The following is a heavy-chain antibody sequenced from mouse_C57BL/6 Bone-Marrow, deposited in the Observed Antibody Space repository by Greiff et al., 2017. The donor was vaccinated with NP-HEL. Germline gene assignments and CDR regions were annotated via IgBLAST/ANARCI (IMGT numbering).Heavy chain of an antibody. J-gene: IGHJ1*03. CDR3: ARSNYYVRSYEDLYFDV. CDR1: GFSLTSYG. D-gene: IGHD1-1*01. Sequence: VQRVESGPGLVQPSQSLSITCTVSGFSLTSYGVHWVRQSPGKGLEWLGVIWSGGSTDYNAAFISRLSISKDNSKSQDFFKMNRLQADDTAIYYCARSNYYVRSYEDLYFDVWGTGTTVTVSS. CDR2: IWSGGST. V-gene: IGHV2-2*01.